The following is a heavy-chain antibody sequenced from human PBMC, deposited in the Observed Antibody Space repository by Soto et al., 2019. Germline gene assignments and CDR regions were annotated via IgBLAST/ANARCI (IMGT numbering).Heavy chain of an antibody. CDR3: ASSRKGELAATRNRFDY. J-gene: IGHJ4*02. D-gene: IGHD2-15*01. CDR1: GGTFSSYA. CDR2: IIPIFGTA. Sequence: GASVKVSCKASGGTFSSYAISWVRQAPGQGLEWMGGIIPIFGTANYAQKFQGRVTITADESTSTAYMELSSLRSEDTAVYYCASSRKGELAATRNRFDYWGQGTLVTVSS. V-gene: IGHV1-69*13.